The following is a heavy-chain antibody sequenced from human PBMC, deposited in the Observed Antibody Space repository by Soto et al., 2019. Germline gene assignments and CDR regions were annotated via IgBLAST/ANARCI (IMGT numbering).Heavy chain of an antibody. J-gene: IGHJ4*02. D-gene: IGHD3-9*01. CDR2: INAGNGNT. CDR3: ARGPMYYDILTGYYKENYFDY. CDR1: GYTFTSYA. V-gene: IGHV1-3*01. Sequence: ASVKVSCKASGYTFTSYAMHWVRQAPGQRLEWMGWINAGNGNTKYSQKFQGRVTITRDTSASTAYMELSSLRSEDTAVYYCARGPMYYDILTGYYKENYFDYWGQGTLVTVSS.